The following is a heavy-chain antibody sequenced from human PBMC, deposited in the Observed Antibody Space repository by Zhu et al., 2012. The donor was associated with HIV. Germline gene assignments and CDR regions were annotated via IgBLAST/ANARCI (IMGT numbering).Heavy chain of an antibody. CDR1: GGSISSHY. V-gene: IGHV4-59*11. CDR2: IYYSGST. CDR3: ARIKRWLTPDWYFDL. D-gene: IGHD5-24*01. Sequence: QVQLQESGPGLVKPSETLSLTCTVSGGSISSHYWSWIRQPPGKGLEWIGYIYYSGSTNYNPSLKSRVTISVDTSKNQFSLKLSSVTAADTAVYYCARIKRWLTPDWYFDLWGLAPWSLSPQ. J-gene: IGHJ2*01.